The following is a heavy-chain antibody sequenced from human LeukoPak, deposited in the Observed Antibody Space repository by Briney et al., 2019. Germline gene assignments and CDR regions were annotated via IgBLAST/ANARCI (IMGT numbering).Heavy chain of an antibody. D-gene: IGHD1-26*01. CDR1: GFTFSSYA. V-gene: IGHV3-30-3*01. CDR3: AKARAGATVDAFDI. Sequence: GGSLRLSCAASGFTFSSYAMHWVRQAPGKGLEWVAVISYDGSNKYYADSVKGRFTISRDNSKNTLYLQMNSLRAEDTAVYYCAKARAGATVDAFDIWGQGTMVTVSS. CDR2: ISYDGSNK. J-gene: IGHJ3*02.